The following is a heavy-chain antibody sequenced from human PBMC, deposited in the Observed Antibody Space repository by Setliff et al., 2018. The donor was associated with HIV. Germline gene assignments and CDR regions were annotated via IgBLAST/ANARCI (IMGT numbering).Heavy chain of an antibody. J-gene: IGHJ5*02. Sequence: PGGSLRLSCTASGFTFEDYGMSWVRQAPGKGLEWVSGINWNGGSTGYADSVKGRFTISRDNAKNSLYLQMNSLRAGDTALYYCATRLSSGIYFRFDPWGQGTLVTVSS. CDR3: ATRLSSGIYFRFDP. V-gene: IGHV3-20*04. CDR1: GFTFEDYG. CDR2: INWNGGST. D-gene: IGHD1-26*01.